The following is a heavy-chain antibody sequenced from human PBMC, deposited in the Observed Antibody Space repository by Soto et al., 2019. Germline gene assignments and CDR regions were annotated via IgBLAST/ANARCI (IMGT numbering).Heavy chain of an antibody. V-gene: IGHV4-59*01. CDR1: GGSISSYY. D-gene: IGHD6-13*01. J-gene: IGHJ4*02. CDR3: ARGRSAGTWDY. Sequence: SLTCTVSGGSISSYYWSWIRQPPGKGLEWIGYIYYSGSTNYNPSLKSRVTISVDTSKNQFSLKLSSVTAADTAVYYCARGRSAGTWDYWGQGTLVTVSS. CDR2: IYYSGST.